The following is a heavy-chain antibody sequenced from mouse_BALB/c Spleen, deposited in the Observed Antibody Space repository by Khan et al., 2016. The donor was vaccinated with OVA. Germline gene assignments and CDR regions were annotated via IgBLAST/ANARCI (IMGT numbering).Heavy chain of an antibody. D-gene: IGHD2-13*01. V-gene: IGHV1S135*01. CDR1: GYSFTTYY. J-gene: IGHJ3*01. CDR3: TIHGDVAWFTY. CDR2: IDPFSGGT. Sequence: VQLQQSGPELVKPGASVKISCKASGYSFTTYYIHWVIQSHGKSLEWIGYIDPFSGGTTYNQKFKGKATLTVDQSSSTAHLHLRTLTSEDSAVFYCTIHGDVAWFTYWGQGTLVTVSS.